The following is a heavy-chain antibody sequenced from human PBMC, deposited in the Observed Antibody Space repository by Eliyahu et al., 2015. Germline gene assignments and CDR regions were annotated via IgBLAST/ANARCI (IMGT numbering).Heavy chain of an antibody. D-gene: IGHD3-22*01. CDR2: IRNKANSYIT. CDR3: ARTSHDGTGYYNSYWFFDL. V-gene: IGHV3-72*01. CDR1: GFTFSDHY. J-gene: IGHJ2*01. Sequence: EVQLVESGGGLVQPGGSLRLSCAASGFTFSDHYMDWVRQAPGKGLEWVGRIRNKANSYITEYAASVKGRFTISRDDSKKSLYLQMNSLKTEDTAVYYCARTSHDGTGYYNSYWFFDLWGRGTLVTVSS.